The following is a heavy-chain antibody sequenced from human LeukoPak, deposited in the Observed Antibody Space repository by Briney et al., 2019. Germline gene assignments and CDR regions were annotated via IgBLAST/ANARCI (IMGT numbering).Heavy chain of an antibody. CDR1: GFTFSTYW. D-gene: IGHD5-12*01. Sequence: GGSLRLSCAASGFTFSTYWMSWVRQAPGKGLEWVANIKQDGSEKYYVDSVKGRFTISRDNAKNSLYLQMNTLRPEDTAVYYCARAPSGYDSSYYFDYWGQGTLVTVSS. J-gene: IGHJ4*02. V-gene: IGHV3-7*01. CDR2: IKQDGSEK. CDR3: ARAPSGYDSSYYFDY.